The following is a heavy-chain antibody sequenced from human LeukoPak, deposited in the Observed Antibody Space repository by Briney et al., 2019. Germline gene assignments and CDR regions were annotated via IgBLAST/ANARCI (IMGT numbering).Heavy chain of an antibody. D-gene: IGHD3-3*01. V-gene: IGHV3-7*01. CDR1: GFTFSSYW. CDR3: AREGVDFWSGYYFLDV. J-gene: IGHJ6*03. CDR2: IKQDGSEK. Sequence: GRSLRLSCAASGFTFSSYWMSWVRQAPGKGLEWVANIKQDGSEKYYVDSVKGRFTISRDNAKNSLYLQMNSLRAEDTAVYYCAREGVDFWSGYYFLDVWGKGTTVTVSS.